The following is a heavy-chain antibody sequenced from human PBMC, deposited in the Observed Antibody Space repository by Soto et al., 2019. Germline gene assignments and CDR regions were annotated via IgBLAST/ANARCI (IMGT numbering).Heavy chain of an antibody. D-gene: IGHD3-3*01. CDR2: IQQDGSEK. J-gene: IGHJ3*02. CDR3: AIYTIFGVVINPYAFDI. Sequence: EVQLVESGGGLVQPGGSLRLSCAASGFTFSSYCMSWVRQAPGKGLEWVANIQQDGSEKYNVDSVKGPFTISRYNAKNSLYLQMDSLRAADTAVYYCAIYTIFGVVINPYAFDIWGQGKMVTVSS. V-gene: IGHV3-7*01. CDR1: GFTFSSYC.